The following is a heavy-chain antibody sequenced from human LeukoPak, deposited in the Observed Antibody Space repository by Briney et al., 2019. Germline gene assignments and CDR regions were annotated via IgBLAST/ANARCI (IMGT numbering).Heavy chain of an antibody. CDR2: IYYSGST. Sequence: SETLSLTCTVSGGSISSYYWSWTRQPPGKGLEWIGYIYYSGSTNYNPSLKSRVTISVDTSKNQFSLKLSSVTAADTAVYYCARRYYYDSSAAFDYWGQGTLVTVSS. V-gene: IGHV4-59*01. CDR3: ARRYYYDSSAAFDY. D-gene: IGHD3-22*01. J-gene: IGHJ4*02. CDR1: GGSISSYY.